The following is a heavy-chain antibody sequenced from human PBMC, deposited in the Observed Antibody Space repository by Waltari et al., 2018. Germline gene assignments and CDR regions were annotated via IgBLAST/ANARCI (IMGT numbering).Heavy chain of an antibody. CDR1: GFTFTSSA. CDR2: IVVGSGNT. Sequence: QMQLVQSGPEVKKPGTSVKVSCKASGFTFTSSAVQWVRQARGQRLEWIGWIVVGSGNTNYAQKFHERVTITRDMSTSTAYMELSSLRSEDTAVYYCAADGYDFWSGYYTYGMDVWGQGTMVTVSS. V-gene: IGHV1-58*01. D-gene: IGHD3-3*01. J-gene: IGHJ6*02. CDR3: AADGYDFWSGYYTYGMDV.